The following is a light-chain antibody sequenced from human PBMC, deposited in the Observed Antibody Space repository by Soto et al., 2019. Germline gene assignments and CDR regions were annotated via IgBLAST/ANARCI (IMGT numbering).Light chain of an antibody. J-gene: IGLJ3*02. CDR2: EVS. V-gene: IGLV2-14*03. CDR1: SSDVGAYNY. Sequence: QSALTQPASVSGSPGQSITISCTGTSSDVGAYNYVSWYQQHPGKAPKLMIYEVSNRPSGVSNRFSGSKSAITASLTISGLQAGDEADYYCSSYTTSSTWLFGGGTKVTVL. CDR3: SSYTTSSTWL.